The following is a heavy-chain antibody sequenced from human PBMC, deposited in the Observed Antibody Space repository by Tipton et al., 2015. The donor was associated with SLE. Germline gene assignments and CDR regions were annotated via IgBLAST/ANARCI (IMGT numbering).Heavy chain of an antibody. Sequence: LRPSCTVSGGSISSYYWSWIRQPPGKGLEWIGYIYYSGSTNYNPSLKSRVTISVDTSKNQFSLKLSSVTAADTAVYYCAGGQLERRRFDYWGQGTLVTVSS. D-gene: IGHD1-1*01. V-gene: IGHV4-59*01. CDR3: AGGQLERRRFDY. J-gene: IGHJ4*02. CDR2: IYYSGST. CDR1: GGSISSYY.